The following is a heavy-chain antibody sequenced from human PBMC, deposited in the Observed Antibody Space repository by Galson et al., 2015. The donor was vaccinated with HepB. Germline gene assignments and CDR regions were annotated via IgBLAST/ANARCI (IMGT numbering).Heavy chain of an antibody. J-gene: IGHJ6*03. D-gene: IGHD3-10*01. CDR3: ARTYDSGRGGYYYYMDV. V-gene: IGHV1-46*01. CDR2: INPSGGST. Sequence: SVKVSCKASGYTFTNYYMHWVRQAPGQGLEWMGIINPSGGSTTYSQKFQGRVTMTRDTSTSTVYMELSSLRFEDTAVYYCARTYDSGRGGYYYYMDVWGKGTTVTVSS. CDR1: GYTFTNYY.